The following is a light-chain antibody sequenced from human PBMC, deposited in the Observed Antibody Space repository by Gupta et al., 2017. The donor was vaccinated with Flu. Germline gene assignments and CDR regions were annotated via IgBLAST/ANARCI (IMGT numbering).Light chain of an antibody. Sequence: PSTLSASVGDRVTITCRASQSSDSWLAWYQQKPGKAPKLLIYKASNLESGVPSRFSGSGSGTEFTLTISSLQPDDFATYYCQQYRSYPWTFGQGTTVE. CDR2: KAS. J-gene: IGKJ1*01. V-gene: IGKV1-5*03. CDR1: QSSDSW. CDR3: QQYRSYPWT.